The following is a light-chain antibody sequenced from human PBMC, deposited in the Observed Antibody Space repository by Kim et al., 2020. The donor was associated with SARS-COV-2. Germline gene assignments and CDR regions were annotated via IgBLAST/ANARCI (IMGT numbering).Light chain of an antibody. Sequence: GQSVTISCTGTSSDVGGYNYVSWYQQHPGKAPKLMIYDVSKRPSGVPDRFSGSKSGNTASLTISGLQAEDEADYYCCSYAGSFVIVFGTGTKVTVL. CDR3: CSYAGSFVIV. V-gene: IGLV2-11*01. CDR1: SSDVGGYNY. J-gene: IGLJ1*01. CDR2: DVS.